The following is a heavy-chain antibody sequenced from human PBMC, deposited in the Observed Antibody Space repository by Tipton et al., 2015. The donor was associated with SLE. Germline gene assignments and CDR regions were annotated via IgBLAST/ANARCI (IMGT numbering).Heavy chain of an antibody. D-gene: IGHD1-1*01. CDR3: AREGVPRTRGFDY. CDR1: GGSFSGYY. CDR2: INHSGST. V-gene: IGHV4-34*01. J-gene: IGHJ4*02. Sequence: TLSLTCAVYGGSFSGYYWSWIRQPPGKGLGWIGEINHSGSTNYNPSLKSRVTISVDTSRNQFSLKLSSVTAADTAVYYCAREGVPRTRGFDYWGQGTLVTVSS.